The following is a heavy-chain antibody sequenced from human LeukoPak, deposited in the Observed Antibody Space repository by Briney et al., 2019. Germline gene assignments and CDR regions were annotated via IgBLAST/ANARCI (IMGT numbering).Heavy chain of an antibody. CDR2: IIPILGIA. V-gene: IGHV1-69*04. CDR3: ARGPGSSWSYYFDY. J-gene: IGHJ4*02. Sequence: SVKVSCKASGGTFSSYAISWVRQAPGQGLEWMGRIIPILGIANYAQKFQGRVTITADKSTSTAYMELSSLRSEDTAVYYCARGPGSSWSYYFDYWGQGTLVTVSS. CDR1: GGTFSSYA. D-gene: IGHD6-13*01.